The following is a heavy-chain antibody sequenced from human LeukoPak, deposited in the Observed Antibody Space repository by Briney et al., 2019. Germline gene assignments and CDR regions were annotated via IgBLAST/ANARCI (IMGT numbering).Heavy chain of an antibody. D-gene: IGHD1-14*01. J-gene: IGHJ6*02. CDR2: ISAYNGNT. CDR1: GGTFSSYA. CDR3: ARDRKGYYYGMDV. Sequence: ASVKVSCKASGGTFSSYAISWVRQAPGQGLEWMGWISAYNGNTNYAQKLQGRVTMTTDTSTSTAYMELRSLRSDDTAVYYCARDRKGYYYGMDVWGQGTTVTVSS. V-gene: IGHV1-18*01.